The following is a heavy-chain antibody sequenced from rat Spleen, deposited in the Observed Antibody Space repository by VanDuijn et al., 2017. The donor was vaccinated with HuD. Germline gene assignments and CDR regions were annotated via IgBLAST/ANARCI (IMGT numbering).Heavy chain of an antibody. J-gene: IGHJ2*01. D-gene: IGHD1-2*01. V-gene: IGHV5-19*01. CDR3: ATDRYYIVPTFDY. CDR2: FSPSGGST. Sequence: EVQLVESGGGLVQPGRSLKLSCAASGFTFSNYGMHWIRQAPTKGLEWVASFSPSGGSTYYRDSVKGRFTISRDNAKSTLYLKIDSLRSEDTATYYGATDRYYIVPTFDYWGQGVMVTVSS. CDR1: GFTFSNYG.